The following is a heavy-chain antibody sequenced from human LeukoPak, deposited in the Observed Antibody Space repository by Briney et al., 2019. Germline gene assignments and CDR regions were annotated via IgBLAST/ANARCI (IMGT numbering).Heavy chain of an antibody. CDR2: INPSGGST. CDR3: AREIYGSGSYGDAFDI. CDR1: RYTFTSYY. Sequence: ASVKVSCKASRYTFTSYYMHWVRQAPGQGLEWMGIINPSGGSTSYAQKFQGRVTMTRDTSTSTVYMELSSLRSEDTAVYYCAREIYGSGSYGDAFDIWGQGTMVTVSS. J-gene: IGHJ3*02. V-gene: IGHV1-46*01. D-gene: IGHD3-10*01.